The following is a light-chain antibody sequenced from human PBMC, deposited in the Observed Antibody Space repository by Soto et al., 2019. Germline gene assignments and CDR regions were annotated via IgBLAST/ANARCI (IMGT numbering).Light chain of an antibody. J-gene: IGKJ4*01. CDR1: QGIRND. V-gene: IGKV1-6*01. CDR2: AAS. CDR3: LQDYNYPRT. Sequence: GDRVTITCRASQGIRNDLGWYQQKPGKAPKLLIYAASSLQSGVPSRFIGSGSGTDFTLTISSLQPEDFATYYCLQDYNYPRTFGGGTKVEIK.